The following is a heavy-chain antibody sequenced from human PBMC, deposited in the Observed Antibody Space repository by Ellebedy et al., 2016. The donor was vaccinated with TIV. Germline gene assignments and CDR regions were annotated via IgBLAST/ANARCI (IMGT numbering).Heavy chain of an antibody. CDR1: GFTFSDYY. CDR2: ISGGSRYT. CDR3: ARSPDIVPSRWPSGHFDY. Sequence: PGGSLRLSCAASGFTFSDYYMNWIRQAPGKGLEWISYISGGSRYTDYADSVKGRFTISRNNAKESLYLQMNSLRAEDTAVYYCARSPDIVPSRWPSGHFDYWGQGTLVTVSS. J-gene: IGHJ4*02. V-gene: IGHV3-11*06. D-gene: IGHD5-12*01.